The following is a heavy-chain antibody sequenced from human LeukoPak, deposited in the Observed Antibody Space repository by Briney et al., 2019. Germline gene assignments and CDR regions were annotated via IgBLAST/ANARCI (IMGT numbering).Heavy chain of an antibody. D-gene: IGHD3-22*01. CDR3: AKGSYDSSGYWYYFDY. J-gene: IGHJ4*02. V-gene: IGHV3-23*01. Sequence: GSLRLSCAASGFTFSSYAMTWVRQAPGKGLEWVSAISGSGGSTYYADSVKGRFTISRDNSKNTLYLQMNSLRAEDTAVYYCAKGSYDSSGYWYYFDYWGQGTLVTVSS. CDR1: GFTFSSYA. CDR2: ISGSGGST.